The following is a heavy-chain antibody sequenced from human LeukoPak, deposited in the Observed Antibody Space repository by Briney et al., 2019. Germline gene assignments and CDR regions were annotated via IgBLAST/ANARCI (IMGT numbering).Heavy chain of an antibody. CDR1: GFTFSSYA. Sequence: GGSLRLSCAASGFTFSSYAMTWVRQPPGKGLEGVSSITGSTGSTYYADSVKGRFTISRDNSKNTLYLQMNSLRAEDTAVYNRATESYYYDSSGYYFDYWGQGTLVTVSS. V-gene: IGHV3-23*01. CDR3: ATESYYYDSSGYYFDY. D-gene: IGHD3-22*01. CDR2: ITGSTGST. J-gene: IGHJ4*02.